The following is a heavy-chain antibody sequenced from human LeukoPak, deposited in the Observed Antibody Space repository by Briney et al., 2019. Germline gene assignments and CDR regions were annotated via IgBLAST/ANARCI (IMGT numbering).Heavy chain of an antibody. Sequence: SETLSLTRAVYGGSFSGYYWSWIRQPPGKGLEWIGEINHSGSTNYNPSLKSRVTISVDTSKNQFSLKLSSVTAADTAVYYCARGRKIVVVPAAISYYFDYWGQGTLVTVSS. J-gene: IGHJ4*02. CDR1: GGSFSGYY. V-gene: IGHV4-34*01. D-gene: IGHD2-2*01. CDR2: INHSGST. CDR3: ARGRKIVVVPAAISYYFDY.